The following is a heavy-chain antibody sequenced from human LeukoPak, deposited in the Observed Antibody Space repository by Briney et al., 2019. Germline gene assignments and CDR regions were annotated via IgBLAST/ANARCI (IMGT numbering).Heavy chain of an antibody. J-gene: IGHJ4*02. D-gene: IGHD3-10*01. Sequence: SETLSLTCTVSGGSISGSNYYWSWIRRPPGGGLEWIGSIYYTGSTYYNPSLKSRVTISVDTSKNQFSLNLNSVYAADTAVYYCARGLWVGYSVGSFYFDYWGQGTQVSVSS. V-gene: IGHV4-39*07. CDR2: IYYTGST. CDR1: GGSISGSNYY. CDR3: ARGLWVGYSVGSFYFDY.